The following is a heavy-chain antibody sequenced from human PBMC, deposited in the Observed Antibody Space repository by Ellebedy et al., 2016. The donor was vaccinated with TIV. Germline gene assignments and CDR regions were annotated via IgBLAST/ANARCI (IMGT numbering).Heavy chain of an antibody. CDR2: VSWDGSST. D-gene: IGHD1-26*01. Sequence: GGSLRLXXPASGFSFDDSSMHWVRQPPGGGLEWVSLVSWDGSSTHYADSVKGRFTISRDNNKSSLYLQMNSLRPVDTALYYCAKPADTGSYYRAYFDYWGQGTLVTVSS. J-gene: IGHJ4*02. CDR1: GFSFDDSS. CDR3: AKPADTGSYYRAYFDY. V-gene: IGHV3-43D*03.